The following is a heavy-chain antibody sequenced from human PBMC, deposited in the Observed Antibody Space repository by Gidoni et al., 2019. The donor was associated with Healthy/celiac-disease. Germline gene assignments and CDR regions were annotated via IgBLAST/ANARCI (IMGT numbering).Heavy chain of an antibody. V-gene: IGHV4-34*01. D-gene: IGHD6-19*01. CDR2: INHSGST. CDR3: ARGKAGVWYFDL. J-gene: IGHJ2*01. CDR1: GGSFSGYS. Sequence: QVQLQQWGAGLLKPSETLSLTCAVYGGSFSGYSWSWIRQPPGKGLEWIGEINHSGSTNYNPSLKSRVTISVDTSKNQFSLKLSSVTAADTAVYYCARGKAGVWYFDLWGRGTLVTVSS.